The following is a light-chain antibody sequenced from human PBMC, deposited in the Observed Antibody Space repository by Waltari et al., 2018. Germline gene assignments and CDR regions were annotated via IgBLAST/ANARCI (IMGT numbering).Light chain of an antibody. CDR1: QRLIKRY. CDR2: VAS. V-gene: IGKV3-20*01. J-gene: IGKJ2*01. Sequence: EVVLTQSPGTLSLSPWERATLSCRSSQRLIKRYVAWYQQKPGQAPPLLIYVASNRAAGIPDRCSGSGSETDFTLTISRLEAEDFGVYYCQQYGSSVMYTFGQGTKLEIK. CDR3: QQYGSSVMYT.